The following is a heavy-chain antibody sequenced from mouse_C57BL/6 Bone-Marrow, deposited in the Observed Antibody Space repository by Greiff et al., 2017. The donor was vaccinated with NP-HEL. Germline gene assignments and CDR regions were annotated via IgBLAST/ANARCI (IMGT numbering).Heavy chain of an antibody. D-gene: IGHD1-1*01. J-gene: IGHJ2*01. V-gene: IGHV1-69*01. CDR3: ARGEGTCYYGSNYFDN. CDR2: IDPSDSYT. CDR1: GYTFTSYW. Sequence: QVQLQQPGAELVMPGASVKLSCKASGYTFTSYWMHWVKQRPGQGLEWIGEIDPSDSYTNYNQKFKGKSTLTVDKSSSTAYMQLSSLTSEDSAVYYCARGEGTCYYGSNYFDNWGQGTTLTVSS.